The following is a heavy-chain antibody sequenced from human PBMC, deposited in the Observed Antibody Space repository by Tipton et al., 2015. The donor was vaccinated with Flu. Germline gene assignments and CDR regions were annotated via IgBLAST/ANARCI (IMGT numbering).Heavy chain of an antibody. J-gene: IGHJ3*02. V-gene: IGHV4-59*08. D-gene: IGHD5-24*01. Sequence: TLSLTCTVSGGSITSYYWSWIRQPPGKGLEWIGYIYYSGSTNYNPSLKSRVTISVDTSKNQFSLKLSSVTAADTAVYYCARPHRQFSDNAFGIWGQGTMVTVSS. CDR1: GGSITSYY. CDR2: IYYSGST. CDR3: ARPHRQFSDNAFGI.